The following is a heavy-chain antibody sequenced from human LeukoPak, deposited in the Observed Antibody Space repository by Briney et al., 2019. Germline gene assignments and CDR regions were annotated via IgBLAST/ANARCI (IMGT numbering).Heavy chain of an antibody. CDR2: IWYDGSNE. CDR3: AKDQGANYSYYTDV. J-gene: IGHJ6*03. CDR1: GFTFSTSG. D-gene: IGHD4/OR15-4a*01. Sequence: GGSLRLSCAASGFTFSTSGMHWVRQAPGKGLEWVALIWYDGSNEYADSVKGRFTISRDNSKNTLYLQMNSLRAEDTAVYHCAKDQGANYSYYTDVWSKGATVTVSS. V-gene: IGHV3-33*06.